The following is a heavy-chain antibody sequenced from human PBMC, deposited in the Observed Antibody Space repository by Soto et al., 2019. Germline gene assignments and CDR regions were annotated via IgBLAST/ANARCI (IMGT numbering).Heavy chain of an antibody. CDR2: IYQSGVT. Sequence: PSETLSLTCNMSCDSYSISTYSWSWIRQPPGKALQWIGFIYQSGVTSYNPPLASRVSISLDRSNNQCSLKLKSVTAADTAVYFCAGMPYTSGPRFDPWGPGTLVTVSS. CDR3: AGMPYTSGPRFDP. J-gene: IGHJ5*02. V-gene: IGHV4-30-2*01. D-gene: IGHD6-19*01. CDR1: CDSYSISTYS.